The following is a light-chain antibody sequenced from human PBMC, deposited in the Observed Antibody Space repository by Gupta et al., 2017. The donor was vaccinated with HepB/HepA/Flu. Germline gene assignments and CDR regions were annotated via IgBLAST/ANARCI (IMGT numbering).Light chain of an antibody. Sequence: QSALTQPRSVSGSPGQSVTISCTGTSSDVGGYNYVSWCQLHPGKVPKLILYDVTRRPSGVPDRFSGSKSGNTASLTISGLQAEDEADYYCATYAGTYSWVFGGGTQLTVL. CDR3: ATYAGTYSWV. CDR2: DVT. V-gene: IGLV2-11*01. J-gene: IGLJ3*02. CDR1: SSDVGGYNY.